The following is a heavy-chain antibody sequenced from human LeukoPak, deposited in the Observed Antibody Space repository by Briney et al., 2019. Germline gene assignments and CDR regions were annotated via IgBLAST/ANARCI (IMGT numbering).Heavy chain of an antibody. CDR1: GFTVSNNY. V-gene: IGHV3-53*01. D-gene: IGHD1-14*01. CDR2: SYSDSNT. Sequence: QPGGSLRLSCTASGFTVSNNYMSWVRQAPGKGLEWASISYSDSNTNYADSVKGRFTISRDTSQNTLSLQMNSLRAEDTAVYYCVRKNRDFNAAFDIWGQGTVVTVSS. J-gene: IGHJ3*02. CDR3: VRKNRDFNAAFDI.